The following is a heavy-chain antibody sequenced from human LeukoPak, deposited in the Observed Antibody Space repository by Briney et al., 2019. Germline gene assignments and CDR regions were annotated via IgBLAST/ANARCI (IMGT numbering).Heavy chain of an antibody. CDR1: GGSISSSNW. V-gene: IGHV4-4*02. J-gene: IGHJ1*01. Sequence: PSETLSLTCAVSGGSISSSNWWSWVRQPPGKGLEWIGEIYHSGSTNYNPSLKSRVTISVDTSKNQLSLKLSSVTAADTAVYYCAREGSRHYYDSSGNSRYFQHWGQGTLVTVSS. CDR3: AREGSRHYYDSSGNSRYFQH. D-gene: IGHD3-22*01. CDR2: IYHSGST.